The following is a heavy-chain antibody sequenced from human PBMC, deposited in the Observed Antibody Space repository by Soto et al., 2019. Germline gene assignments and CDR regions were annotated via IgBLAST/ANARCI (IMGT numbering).Heavy chain of an antibody. CDR2: VNAGNGNT. CDR1: GYTFTNYA. J-gene: IGHJ4*02. D-gene: IGHD2-15*01. CDR3: ARGVAPYYFDY. V-gene: IGHV1-3*01. Sequence: ASVKVSCKASGYTFTNYAIHWVRQAPGQRLEWMGWVNAGNGNTKSSEKFQGRVTITRDTSASTAYMELSSLRSEDTAVYYCARGVAPYYFDYWGQGTLVTVSS.